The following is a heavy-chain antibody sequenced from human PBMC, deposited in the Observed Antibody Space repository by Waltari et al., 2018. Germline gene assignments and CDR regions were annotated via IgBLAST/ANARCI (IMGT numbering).Heavy chain of an antibody. Sequence: EVQLLEARGDLVQPGGSLRLSCAASGFTFSDYWMPRVRQAPGKGLVWVALINGDVYGITYSDSVQGRFTISRDNTKNTVYLQLNSLRADDTAVYYCARKGGRGYTYGPFYFDSWGRGTLVTVSS. CDR1: GFTFSDYW. CDR2: INGDVYGI. CDR3: ARKGGRGYTYGPFYFDS. J-gene: IGHJ4*02. V-gene: IGHV3-74*01. D-gene: IGHD5-18*01.